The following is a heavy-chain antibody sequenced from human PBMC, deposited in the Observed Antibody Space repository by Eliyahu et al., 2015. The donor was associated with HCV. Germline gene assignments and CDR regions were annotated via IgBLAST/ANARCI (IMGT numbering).Heavy chain of an antibody. CDR3: AKEAPRRYFDT. CDR2: ISGGGGIT. CDR1: GLTFRSYA. Sequence: EVQLLESGGGLVQPGGSLRLSCAVSGLTFRSYAMGWVRQAPGKGVGWGSTISGGGGITYYADSVKGRFTISRDNSKSTLYLQMNSLRVEDTAVYFCAKEAPRRYFDTWGQGTLVTVSS. J-gene: IGHJ4*02. V-gene: IGHV3-23*01.